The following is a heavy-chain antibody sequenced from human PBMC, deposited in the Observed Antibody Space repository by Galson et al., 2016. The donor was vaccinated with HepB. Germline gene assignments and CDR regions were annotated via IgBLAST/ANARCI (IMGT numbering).Heavy chain of an antibody. V-gene: IGHV4-34*01. J-gene: IGHJ4*02. CDR1: GDPISNYF. D-gene: IGHD6-13*01. CDR2: INHSGFS. Sequence: SETLSLTCSVFGDPISNYFWSWIRQPPGKGLEWIGEINHSGFSNYNPSLKSRVTISIDTSKNQFSLNLSSVTAADTAVYFCARGGIGYSRRRFDYWGQGTLVTVSS. CDR3: ARGGIGYSRRRFDY.